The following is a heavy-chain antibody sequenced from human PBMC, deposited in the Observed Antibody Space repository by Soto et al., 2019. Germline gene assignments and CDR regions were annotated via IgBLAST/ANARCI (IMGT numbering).Heavy chain of an antibody. J-gene: IGHJ4*02. Sequence: SGPTLVNPIQTLTLTGTVSGFSLSTSGMCVSWIRQPPGKALEWLALIDWADDKYYSTSLKTRLTISKDTSKNQVVLTMTNMDPVDTATYDCARTGYSSGWVLDYWGQGTLVTVS. D-gene: IGHD6-19*01. CDR3: ARTGYSSGWVLDY. CDR2: IDWADDK. CDR1: GFSLSTSGMC. V-gene: IGHV2-70*01.